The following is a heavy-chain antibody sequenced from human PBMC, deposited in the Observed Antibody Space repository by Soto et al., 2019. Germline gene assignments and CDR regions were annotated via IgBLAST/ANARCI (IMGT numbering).Heavy chain of an antibody. D-gene: IGHD3-3*01. Sequence: QVQLVQSGAEVKKPGASVKVSCKASGYTFTSYDINWVRQATGQGLEWMGWMNPNSGDTGYAQKFQGRVTMTRNTSIIPAYMELSSLRSEDTAVYYCARPRSGSYYYGMDVCGQGTAVTVSS. CDR1: GYTFTSYD. CDR2: MNPNSGDT. V-gene: IGHV1-8*01. J-gene: IGHJ6*02. CDR3: ARPRSGSYYYGMDV.